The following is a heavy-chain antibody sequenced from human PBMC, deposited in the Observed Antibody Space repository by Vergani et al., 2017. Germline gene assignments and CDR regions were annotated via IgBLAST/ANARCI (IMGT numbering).Heavy chain of an antibody. CDR2: ITPGGST. D-gene: IGHD3-10*01. V-gene: IGHV1-46*01. CDR3: GRTSSISGSYYKGEWDY. J-gene: IGHJ4*02. CDR1: GYTFTNHH. Sequence: VQLVQSGTEVKKPGASVKLACKTSGYTFTNHHLHWVRQAPGQGLEWMGIITPGGSTDYGPKFQGRATMTRETSTRTVYMDLTGLRSDDTAMYYGGRTSSISGSYYKGEWDYGGQGTLV.